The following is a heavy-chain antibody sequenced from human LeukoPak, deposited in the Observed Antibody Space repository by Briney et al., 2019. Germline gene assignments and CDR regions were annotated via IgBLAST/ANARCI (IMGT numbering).Heavy chain of an antibody. CDR1: GGTFSSYA. V-gene: IGHV1-69*13. Sequence: ASVKVSCKASGGTFSSYAISWVRQAPGRGLEWMGGIIPIFGTANYAQKFQGRVTITADESTSTAYMELSGLRSEDTAVYYCARDFSPYSSSWYFDYWGQGTLVTVSS. CDR2: IIPIFGTA. CDR3: ARDFSPYSSSWYFDY. J-gene: IGHJ4*02. D-gene: IGHD6-13*01.